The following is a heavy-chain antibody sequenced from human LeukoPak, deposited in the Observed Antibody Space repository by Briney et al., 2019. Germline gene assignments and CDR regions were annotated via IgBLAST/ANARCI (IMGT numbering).Heavy chain of an antibody. Sequence: GASVKVSCKASGGTFSSYAISWVRQAPGQGLEWMGGIIPIFGTANYAQKFQGRVTITADESTSTAYMEPSSLRSEDTAVYYCATGYCSSTSCPWYYYYYMDVWGKGTTVTVSS. CDR1: GGTFSSYA. CDR2: IIPIFGTA. D-gene: IGHD2-2*01. V-gene: IGHV1-69*01. CDR3: ATGYCSSTSCPWYYYYYMDV. J-gene: IGHJ6*03.